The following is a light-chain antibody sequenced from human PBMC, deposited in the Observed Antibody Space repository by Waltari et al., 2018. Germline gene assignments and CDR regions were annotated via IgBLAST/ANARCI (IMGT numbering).Light chain of an antibody. J-gene: IGLJ3*02. V-gene: IGLV2-23*02. CDR3: CSYAGSAVSV. Sequence: QSALTQTATVSGSPGQSITISCSRASSDIGKYNLVSWYQQHPGKAPPLIVYDVDKRPSGVSNRFSGSKSGNTAFLTISGLQTADEADYYCCSYAGSAVSVFGGGTKLTVL. CDR1: SSDIGKYNL. CDR2: DVD.